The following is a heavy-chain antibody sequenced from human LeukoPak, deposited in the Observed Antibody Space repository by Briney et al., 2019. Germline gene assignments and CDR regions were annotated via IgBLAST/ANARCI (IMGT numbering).Heavy chain of an antibody. Sequence: ASVKVSCKASGYTFTSYAMHWVRQAPGQRLEWMGWINAGNGNTKYSQKFQGRVTITRDTSASTAYMELSSLRSEDTAVYYCARGTRDSGWTFDYWGQGTLVTVPS. CDR3: ARGTRDSGWTFDY. CDR1: GYTFTSYA. J-gene: IGHJ4*02. V-gene: IGHV1-3*01. D-gene: IGHD6-19*01. CDR2: INAGNGNT.